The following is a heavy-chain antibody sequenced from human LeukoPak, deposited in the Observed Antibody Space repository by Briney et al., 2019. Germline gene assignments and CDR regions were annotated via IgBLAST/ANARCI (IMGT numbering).Heavy chain of an antibody. Sequence: GGSLRLSCAASGFTFSSYWMSWVRQAPGKGLEWVANIKQDGSEKYYVDSVKGRFTISRDNAKNSLYLQMNSLRAEDTAVYYCARDSDSSSWYWFDPWGQGTLVIVSS. CDR1: GFTFSSYW. CDR3: ARDSDSSSWYWFDP. V-gene: IGHV3-7*01. D-gene: IGHD6-13*01. CDR2: IKQDGSEK. J-gene: IGHJ5*02.